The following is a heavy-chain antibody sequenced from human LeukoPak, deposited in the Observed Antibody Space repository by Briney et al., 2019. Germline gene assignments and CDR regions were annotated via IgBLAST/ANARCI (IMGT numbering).Heavy chain of an antibody. J-gene: IGHJ6*03. D-gene: IGHD1-1*01. Sequence: GGSLRLSCAASGFTFSSYEMNWVRQAPGKGLVWVSRINSDGRSTSYADSVKGRFTISRDNAKNTLYLQMNSLRAEDTAVYYCAKPIGRGELERRRSNYYYYYMDVWGKGTTVTISS. CDR2: INSDGRST. CDR3: AKPIGRGELERRRSNYYYYYMDV. CDR1: GFTFSSYE. V-gene: IGHV3-74*01.